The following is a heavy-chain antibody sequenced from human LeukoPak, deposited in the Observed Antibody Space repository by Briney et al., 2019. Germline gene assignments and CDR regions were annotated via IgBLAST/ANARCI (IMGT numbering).Heavy chain of an antibody. CDR1: GGSISSYY. CDR2: IYYSGST. J-gene: IGHJ6*03. D-gene: IGHD3-3*01. CDR3: ASFPYDFWSGPPEYYYMDV. V-gene: IGHV4-59*08. Sequence: SETLSLTCTVSGGSISSYYWSWIRQPPGKGLEWIGYIYYSGSTYYNPSLKSRVTISVDTSKNQFSLKLSSVTAADTAVYYCASFPYDFWSGPPEYYYMDVWGKGTTVTVSS.